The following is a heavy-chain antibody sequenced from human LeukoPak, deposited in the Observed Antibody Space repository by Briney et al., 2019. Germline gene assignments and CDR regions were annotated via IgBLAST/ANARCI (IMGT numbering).Heavy chain of an antibody. CDR3: ARSPLYDYAWGSYLPSDY. CDR2: INPNSGGT. D-gene: IGHD3-16*01. J-gene: IGHJ4*02. Sequence: GASVKVSCNASGYTFTGYYMHWVRQAPGQGLEWMGWINPNSGGTNYAQKFQGRVTMTRDTAIRTAYMPLSRLRSDDTAVYFCARSPLYDYAWGSYLPSDYWGQGTLVTVCS. CDR1: GYTFTGYY. V-gene: IGHV1-2*02.